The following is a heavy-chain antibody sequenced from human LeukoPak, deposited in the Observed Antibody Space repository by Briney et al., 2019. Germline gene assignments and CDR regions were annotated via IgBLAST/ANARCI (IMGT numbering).Heavy chain of an antibody. J-gene: IGHJ4*02. Sequence: GRSLRLSCAASGFTFSSYGMHWVRQAPGKGLEWVAVISYDGSNKYYADSVKGRFTISRDNSKNTLYLQMNSLRAEDTAVYYCARARRSDFWSGQLGYWGQGTLVTVSS. CDR1: GFTFSSYG. CDR3: ARARRSDFWSGQLGY. D-gene: IGHD3-3*01. V-gene: IGHV3-30*03. CDR2: ISYDGSNK.